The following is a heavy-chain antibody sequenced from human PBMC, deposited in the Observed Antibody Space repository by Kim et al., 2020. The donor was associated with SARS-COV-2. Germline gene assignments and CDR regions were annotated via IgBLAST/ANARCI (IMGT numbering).Heavy chain of an antibody. V-gene: IGHV4-34*01. D-gene: IGHD5-12*01. Sequence: SETLSLTCGVYGASLSHDYWNWIRQPPGKALEWIGEATHRGYTNYNGSFHSRVSISMDTFNSRFSLKLPSVTAADTALYFCARATSARATSVKAIDYWGQGTLVTVSS. J-gene: IGHJ4*02. CDR2: ATHRGYT. CDR3: ARATSARATSVKAIDY. CDR1: GASLSHDY.